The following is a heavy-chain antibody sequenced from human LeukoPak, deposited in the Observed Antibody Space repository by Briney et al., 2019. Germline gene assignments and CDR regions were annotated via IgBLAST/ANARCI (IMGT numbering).Heavy chain of an antibody. Sequence: ASVRVSCKPSGYTFTGYYIHWVRQAPGQRLEWLGWISPNTGATMFAHKFQDRVSMTRDTSIDTAYLELTSLTADDTALYYCARDRVGSGWTRPLYFEFWGQGTLVTVSS. CDR2: ISPNTGAT. V-gene: IGHV1-2*02. D-gene: IGHD6-19*01. CDR1: GYTFTGYY. CDR3: ARDRVGSGWTRPLYFEF. J-gene: IGHJ4*02.